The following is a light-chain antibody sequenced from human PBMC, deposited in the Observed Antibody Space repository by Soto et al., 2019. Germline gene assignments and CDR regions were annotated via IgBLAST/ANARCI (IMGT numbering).Light chain of an antibody. CDR3: QQRGNWPLT. V-gene: IGKV3-11*01. CDR1: HSVSTY. J-gene: IGKJ4*01. CDR2: DAF. Sequence: EIVLTQSPDTLSLSPGERATLSCRASHSVSTYLAWYQQKPGQPPRLLISDAFNRATGVPARFSGSGSETDFTLTISSLEPEDFAVYYCQQRGNWPLTFGGGTKVEIK.